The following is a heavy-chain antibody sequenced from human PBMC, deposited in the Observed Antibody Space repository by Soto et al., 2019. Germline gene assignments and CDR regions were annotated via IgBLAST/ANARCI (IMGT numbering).Heavy chain of an antibody. CDR3: AKVLASDSKDDY. V-gene: IGHV3-30*18. D-gene: IGHD4-4*01. J-gene: IGHJ4*02. Sequence: PGGSLRLSCAASGFTFSSYGMHWVRQAPGKGLEWVAVISYDGSNKYYADSVKGRFTISRDNSKNTLYLQMNSLRAEDTAVYYCAKVLASDSKDDYWGQGTLVTVSS. CDR2: ISYDGSNK. CDR1: GFTFSSYG.